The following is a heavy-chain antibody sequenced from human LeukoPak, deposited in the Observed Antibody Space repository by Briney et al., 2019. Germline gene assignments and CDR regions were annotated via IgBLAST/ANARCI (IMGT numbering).Heavy chain of an antibody. CDR3: ARGELGYCSSTSCSQYYYYGMDV. Sequence: SETLSLTCAVYGGSFSGYYWSWIRQPPGKGLEWIGEINHSGSTNYDPSLKSRVTTSVDTSKNQFSLKLSSVTAADTAVYYCARGELGYCSSTSCSQYYYYGMDVWGKGTTVTVSS. D-gene: IGHD2-2*01. V-gene: IGHV4-34*01. CDR2: INHSGST. CDR1: GGSFSGYY. J-gene: IGHJ6*04.